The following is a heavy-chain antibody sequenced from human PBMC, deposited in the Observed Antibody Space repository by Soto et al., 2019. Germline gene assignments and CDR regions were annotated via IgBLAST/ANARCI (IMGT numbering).Heavy chain of an antibody. CDR1: GGSISSYY. V-gene: IGHV4-59*08. Sequence: SETLSLTCTVSGGSISSYYWSWIRQPPGKGLEWIGYIYYSGITNYNPSLKSRVTISVDTSKNQFSLKLSSVTAADTAVYYCARRYGVYFDYWGQGTLVTVS. CDR2: IYYSGIT. D-gene: IGHD4-17*01. J-gene: IGHJ4*02. CDR3: ARRYGVYFDY.